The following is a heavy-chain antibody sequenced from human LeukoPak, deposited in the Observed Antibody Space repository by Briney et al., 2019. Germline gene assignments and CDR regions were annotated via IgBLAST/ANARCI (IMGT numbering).Heavy chain of an antibody. Sequence: GESLKISCKGSGYSFTSYWIGWVRQMPGKGLEWMGIIYPGDSDTRYSPSFQGQVTISADKSISTAYLQWSSLKASDTAMYYCARYSCGGASFSYCGGDFPDYWGQGTLVTVSS. CDR3: ARYSCGGASFSYCGGDFPDY. CDR2: IYPGDSDT. D-gene: IGHD2-21*02. CDR1: GYSFTSYW. V-gene: IGHV5-51*01. J-gene: IGHJ4*02.